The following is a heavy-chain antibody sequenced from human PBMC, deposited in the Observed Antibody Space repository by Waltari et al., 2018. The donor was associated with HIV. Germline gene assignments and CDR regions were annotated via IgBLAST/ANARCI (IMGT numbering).Heavy chain of an antibody. J-gene: IGHJ4*02. CDR3: ARDSRFLEWLSYFDY. D-gene: IGHD3-3*01. CDR1: GGSISSSSYY. V-gene: IGHV4-39*07. CDR2: IYYSGST. Sequence: QLQLQESGPGLVKPSETLSLTCTVSGGSISSSSYYWGWIRQPPGKGLEWIGSIYYSGSTYYNPSLKSRVTISVDTSKNQFSLKLSSVTAADTAVYYCARDSRFLEWLSYFDYWGQGTLVTVSS.